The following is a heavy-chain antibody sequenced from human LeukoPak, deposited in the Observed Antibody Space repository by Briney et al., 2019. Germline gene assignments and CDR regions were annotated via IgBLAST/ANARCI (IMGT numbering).Heavy chain of an antibody. V-gene: IGHV1-2*02. CDR1: GNTFTGYY. J-gene: IGHJ5*02. D-gene: IGHD2/OR15-2a*01. CDR3: ARQPIVRNWFDP. CDR2: INPNTGGT. Sequence: ASVKVSCKASGNTFTGYYMHWVRQAPGQGLEWMGWINPNTGGTNYAQKFQGRVTMTRDTSISTAYMELSRLRSDDTAVYYCARQPIVRNWFDPWGQGTLVTVSS.